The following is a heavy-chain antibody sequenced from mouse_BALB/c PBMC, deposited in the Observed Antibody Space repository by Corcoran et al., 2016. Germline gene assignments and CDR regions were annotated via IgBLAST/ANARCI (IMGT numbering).Heavy chain of an antibody. CDR3: ARSALYGNYDWYFDV. Sequence: EIQLQQTGPELVKPGASVKISCKASGYSFTDYIMLWVKQSHGKSLEWIGNINPYYGSTSYNLKFKGKATLTVDKSSSTAYMQLNSLTSEDSAVYYCARSALYGNYDWYFDVWGAGTTVTVSS. CDR1: GYSFTDYI. J-gene: IGHJ1*01. D-gene: IGHD2-1*01. V-gene: IGHV1-39*01. CDR2: INPYYGST.